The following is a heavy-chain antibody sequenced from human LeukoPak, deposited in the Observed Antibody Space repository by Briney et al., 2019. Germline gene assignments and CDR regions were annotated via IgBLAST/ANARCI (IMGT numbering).Heavy chain of an antibody. CDR2: IYPGDSDT. Sequence: GESLKISCKGSGYTFTSYWIGWVRQMPGKGLEWMGIIYPGDSDTRYSPSFQGKVSISVDKSISAAYLQWSSLKASDTAMYYCARRGSGWYVDYWGQGTPVTVSS. V-gene: IGHV5-51*01. J-gene: IGHJ4*02. D-gene: IGHD6-19*01. CDR3: ARRGSGWYVDY. CDR1: GYTFTSYW.